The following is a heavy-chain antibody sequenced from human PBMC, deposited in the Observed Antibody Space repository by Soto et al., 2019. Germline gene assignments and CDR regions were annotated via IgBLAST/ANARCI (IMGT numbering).Heavy chain of an antibody. CDR2: IYYSGST. CDR1: GGSISSSSYY. CDR3: ARQRFSHCSGGSCYSVWFDP. J-gene: IGHJ5*02. V-gene: IGHV4-39*01. Sequence: SETLSLTCTVSGGSISSSSYYWGWIRQPPGKGLEWIGSIYYSGSTYYNPSLKSRVTISVDTSKNQFSLKLSSVTAADTAVYYCARQRFSHCSGGSCYSVWFDPWGQGTLVT. D-gene: IGHD2-15*01.